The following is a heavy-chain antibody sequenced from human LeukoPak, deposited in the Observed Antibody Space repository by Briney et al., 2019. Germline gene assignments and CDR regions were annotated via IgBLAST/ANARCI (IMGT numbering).Heavy chain of an antibody. CDR2: ISSSSSTI. CDR3: AKEDYFGSGSYLGY. V-gene: IGHV3-48*01. Sequence: PGGSLRLSCAASGFTFSSYSMNWVRQTPGKGLEWVSYISSSSSTIYYADSVKGRFTISRDNAKNTLYLQMNSLRAEDTAVYYCAKEDYFGSGSYLGYWGQGTLVTVFS. J-gene: IGHJ4*02. D-gene: IGHD3-10*01. CDR1: GFTFSSYS.